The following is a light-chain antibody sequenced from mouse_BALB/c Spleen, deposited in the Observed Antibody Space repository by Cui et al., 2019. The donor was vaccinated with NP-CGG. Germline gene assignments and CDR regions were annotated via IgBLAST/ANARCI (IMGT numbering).Light chain of an antibody. J-gene: IGLJ1*01. CDR2: GTN. CDR1: TGAVTTSNY. CDR3: ALWYSNHWV. Sequence: QAVLTHVSALTTSPGETLTLTCRSNTGAVTTSNYANWVQEKPDHLFTGLIGGTNNRAPGVPAKFSGSLIGDKAALTITGTQTEDEAIYFCALWYSNHWVFGGGTKLTVL. V-gene: IGLV1*01.